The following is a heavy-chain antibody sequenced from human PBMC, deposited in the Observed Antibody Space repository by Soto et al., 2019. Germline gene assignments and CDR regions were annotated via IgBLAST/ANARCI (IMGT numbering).Heavy chain of an antibody. D-gene: IGHD3-16*01. CDR2: ISSNGGST. CDR1: GFTFSSYA. V-gene: IGHV3-64D*08. CDR3: VKDKDYDYVWGSSDPWFDP. Sequence: SLRLSCSASGFTFSSYAMHWVRQAPGKGLEYVSAISSNGGSTYYADSVKGRFTISRDNSKNTLYLQMSSLRAEDTAVYYCVKDKDYDYVWGSSDPWFDPWGQGTLVTVSS. J-gene: IGHJ5*02.